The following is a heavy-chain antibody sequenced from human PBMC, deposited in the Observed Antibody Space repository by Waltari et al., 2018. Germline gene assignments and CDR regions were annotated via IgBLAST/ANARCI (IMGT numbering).Heavy chain of an antibody. CDR2: IYYSGRT. D-gene: IGHD3-3*01. Sequence: QVQLQESGPGLVKPSETLSLTCTVSGGSISSYYWSWIRQPPGTGLEWIGYIYYSGRTNYNPSLKSRVTISVDTSKNQFSLKLSSVTAADTAVYYCARDAYDFWSGYYGHRYFDLWGRGTLVTVSS. CDR3: ARDAYDFWSGYYGHRYFDL. V-gene: IGHV4-59*01. J-gene: IGHJ2*01. CDR1: GGSISSYY.